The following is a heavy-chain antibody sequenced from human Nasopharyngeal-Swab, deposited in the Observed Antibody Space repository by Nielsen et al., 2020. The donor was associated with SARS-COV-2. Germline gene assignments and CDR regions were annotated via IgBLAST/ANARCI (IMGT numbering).Heavy chain of an antibody. J-gene: IGHJ4*02. V-gene: IGHV3-49*04. CDR2: IRSKAYGGTT. CDR3: TRVAPVVIPFDY. Sequence: GESLKISCTASGFTFGDYAMSWVRQAPGKGLEWVGFIRSKAYGGTTEYAASVKGRFTISRDDSKSIAYLQMNSLKTEDTAVYYCTRVAPVVIPFDYWGQGTLVTVSS. CDR1: GFTFGDYA. D-gene: IGHD3-22*01.